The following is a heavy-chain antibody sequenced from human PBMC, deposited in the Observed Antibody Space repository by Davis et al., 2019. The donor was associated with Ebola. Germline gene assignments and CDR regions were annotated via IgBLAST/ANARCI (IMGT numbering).Heavy chain of an antibody. Sequence: PGGSLRLSCAASGFTFSTYWMSWVRQAPGKGLEWVANIKSDGSEKHHVDSVKGRFTISRDNAKNTLYLQMNSLRAEDTAVYYCARTYSSSWNFDYWGQGTLVTVSS. CDR3: ARTYSSSWNFDY. J-gene: IGHJ4*02. CDR1: GFTFSTYW. D-gene: IGHD6-13*01. V-gene: IGHV3-7*01. CDR2: IKSDGSEK.